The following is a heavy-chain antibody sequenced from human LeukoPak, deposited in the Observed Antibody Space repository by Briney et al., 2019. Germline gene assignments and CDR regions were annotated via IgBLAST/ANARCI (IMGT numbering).Heavy chain of an antibody. CDR3: AKGPRTVRFGDRHKGIFDY. CDR2: ISDSGRST. V-gene: IGHV3-23*01. CDR1: GFTFSSYG. D-gene: IGHD3-10*01. J-gene: IGHJ4*02. Sequence: GGSLRLSCTASGFTFSSYGIHWVRQAPGKGLEWVSVISDSGRSTYYADSVKGRFTISRDNSKNTLYLQMNSLRAEDTALYYCAKGPRTVRFGDRHKGIFDYWGQGTLVTVSS.